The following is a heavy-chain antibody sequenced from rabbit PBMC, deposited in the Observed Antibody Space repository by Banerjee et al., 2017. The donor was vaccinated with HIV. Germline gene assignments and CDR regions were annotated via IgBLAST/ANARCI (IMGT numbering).Heavy chain of an antibody. CDR1: GVDFSSYG. J-gene: IGHJ4*01. D-gene: IGHD6-1*01. V-gene: IGHV1S45*01. CDR3: ARGDAGYAGYGYATGYYFNL. CDR2: IYVGSSGGT. Sequence: QEQLVESGGGLVTLGGSLKLSCKASGVDFSSYGISWVRQAPGKGLEWIACIYVGSSGGTYYASWAKGRFTISKTSSTTVTLQMTSLTAADTATYFCARGDAGYAGYGYATGYYFNLWGPGTLVTVS.